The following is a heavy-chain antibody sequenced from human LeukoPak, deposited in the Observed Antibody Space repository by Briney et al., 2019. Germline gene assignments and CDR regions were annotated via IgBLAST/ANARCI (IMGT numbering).Heavy chain of an antibody. CDR1: GFTFRDYY. D-gene: IGHD2/OR15-2a*01. CDR3: ARVLCCGWPFDAFDI. J-gene: IGHJ3*02. Sequence: GGSLRLSCAASGFTFRDYYISWIRQAPGKGLEWVSYISASGSTIYYADAMKGRFTISRDNAKNSLYLEINNLRAEDTAVYYCARVLCCGWPFDAFDIWGQGTMVTVSS. V-gene: IGHV3-11*01. CDR2: ISASGSTI.